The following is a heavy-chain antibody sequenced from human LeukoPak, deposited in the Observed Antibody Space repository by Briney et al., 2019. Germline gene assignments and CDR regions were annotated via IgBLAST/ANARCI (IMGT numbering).Heavy chain of an antibody. D-gene: IGHD4-17*01. V-gene: IGHV3-21*05. CDR2: ISTGSSYI. CDR3: ARQSPYGASTPDVFDV. J-gene: IGHJ3*01. CDR1: GFTFSNYT. Sequence: GGSLRLSCAASGFTFSNYTMNWVRQAPGKGLEWVSYISTGSSYIYYRDSVKGRFSISRDNAKKSLFLQMSSLRAEDTAVYYCARQSPYGASTPDVFDVWGQGTMVTVSS.